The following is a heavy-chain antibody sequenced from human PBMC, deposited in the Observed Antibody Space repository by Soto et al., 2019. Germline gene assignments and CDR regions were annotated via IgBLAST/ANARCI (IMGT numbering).Heavy chain of an antibody. CDR1: GFTFTSSA. Sequence: QMQLVQSGPEVKKPGTSVKVSCKASGFTFTSSAVQWVRQARGQRLEWIGWIVVGSGNTNYAQKFQERVTITRDMSTSTAYMELSSLRTEDTAVYYCAAVRLGEGYHWNYVAFDYWGQGTLVTVSS. J-gene: IGHJ4*02. V-gene: IGHV1-58*01. CDR2: IVVGSGNT. CDR3: AAVRLGEGYHWNYVAFDY. D-gene: IGHD1-7*01.